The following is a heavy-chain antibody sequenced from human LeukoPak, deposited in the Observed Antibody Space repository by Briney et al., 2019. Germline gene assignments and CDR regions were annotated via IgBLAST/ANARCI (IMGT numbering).Heavy chain of an antibody. CDR3: ARDLWGIYDSSGD. Sequence: KPGGSLRLSCAASGFTFSDYYMSCIRQAPGKGLEWVAYISSSGSTIYYADSVKGRFTVSRDNAKNSLYLQMNSLRAEDTAVYYCARDLWGIYDSSGDWGQGTLVTVSS. J-gene: IGHJ4*02. CDR2: ISSSGSTI. D-gene: IGHD3-22*01. V-gene: IGHV3-11*04. CDR1: GFTFSDYY.